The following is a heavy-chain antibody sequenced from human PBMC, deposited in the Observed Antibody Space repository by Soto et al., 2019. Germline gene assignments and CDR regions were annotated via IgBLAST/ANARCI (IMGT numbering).Heavy chain of an antibody. CDR3: VKDLGTPPYYFDY. CDR1: GFTFSSFG. Sequence: WGSLRLSCAASGFTFSSFGMHWVRQAPGKGLEWVAVISYDGNTKEYTESVKDRFTISRDNSKDTVYLHMNSLRAEDTAVFYCVKDLGTPPYYFDYWGQGNLVTVSS. V-gene: IGHV3-30*18. J-gene: IGHJ4*02. CDR2: ISYDGNTK.